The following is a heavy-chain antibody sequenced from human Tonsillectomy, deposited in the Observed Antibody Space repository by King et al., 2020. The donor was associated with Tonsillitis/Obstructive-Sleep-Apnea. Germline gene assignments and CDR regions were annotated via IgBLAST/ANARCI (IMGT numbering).Heavy chain of an antibody. J-gene: IGHJ6*03. CDR2: ISWNSYNI. CDR1: GFTFGDYV. CDR3: AKDTAYGDLYYCMDV. V-gene: IGHV3-9*01. D-gene: IGHD4-17*01. Sequence: DVQLVESGGGLVQPGRSLRLSCEASGFTFGDYVMHWVRQAPGKGLEWVSGISWNSYNIDYADSVKARFTISRDNAKNSLYLQMNSLRPEDTALYYCAKDTAYGDLYYCMDVWGKGTTVTVSS.